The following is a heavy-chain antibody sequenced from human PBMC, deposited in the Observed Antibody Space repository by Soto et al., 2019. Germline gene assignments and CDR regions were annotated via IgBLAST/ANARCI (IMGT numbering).Heavy chain of an antibody. CDR3: AGTLDGIQLWSFFDY. Sequence: QVQLVQSGAEVKKPGSSVKVSCKASGGTFSSYAISWVRQAPGQGLEWMGGIIPIFGTANYAQRFQGRVTITADESTSTAYMELSSLRSEDTAVYYCAGTLDGIQLWSFFDYWGQGTLVTVSS. V-gene: IGHV1-69*01. CDR1: GGTFSSYA. J-gene: IGHJ4*02. D-gene: IGHD5-18*01. CDR2: IIPIFGTA.